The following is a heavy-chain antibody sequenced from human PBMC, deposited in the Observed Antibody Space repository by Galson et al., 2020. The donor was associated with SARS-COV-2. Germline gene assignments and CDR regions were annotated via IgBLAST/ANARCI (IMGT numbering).Heavy chain of an antibody. V-gene: IGHV3-30*04. J-gene: IGHJ4*02. D-gene: IGHD3-3*01. Sequence: GGSLRLSCAASGFTFSSYAMHWVRQAPGKGLEWVAVISYDGSNKYYADSVKGRFTISRDNSKNTLYLQMNSLRAEDTAVYYCATPREQFTIAAGILDYWGQGTLVTVSS. CDR1: GFTFSSYA. CDR2: ISYDGSNK. CDR3: ATPREQFTIAAGILDY.